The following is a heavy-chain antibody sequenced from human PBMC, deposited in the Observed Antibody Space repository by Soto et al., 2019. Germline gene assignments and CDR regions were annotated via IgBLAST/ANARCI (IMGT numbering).Heavy chain of an antibody. Sequence: QVHLVQSGAEVKKPGASVKVSCKGSGYAFTTYGITWVRQAPGQGLEWMGWISAHNGNTNYAQQLQGRVTVTRDTSSSTAYMELRSLRSDDTAVYYCGRGRYGEYWGQGALVSVSS. CDR3: GRGRYGEY. J-gene: IGHJ4*02. CDR1: GYAFTTYG. V-gene: IGHV1-18*01. CDR2: ISAHNGNT. D-gene: IGHD3-10*01.